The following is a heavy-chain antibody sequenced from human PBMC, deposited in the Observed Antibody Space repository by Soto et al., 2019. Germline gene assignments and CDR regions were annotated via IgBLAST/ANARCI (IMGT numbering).Heavy chain of an antibody. CDR2: ISSSASHI. Sequence: GGSLRLSCAASGFSFSSYSMNWVRQAPGKGLEWVSSISSSASHINYADSVKGRFTISRDNAKKSLYLQMNSLRAEDTAVYYCARGYTGYCSGGPCYCFDPWGQGTLVTVSS. V-gene: IGHV3-21*01. J-gene: IGHJ5*02. D-gene: IGHD2-15*01. CDR1: GFSFSSYS. CDR3: ARGYTGYCSGGPCYCFDP.